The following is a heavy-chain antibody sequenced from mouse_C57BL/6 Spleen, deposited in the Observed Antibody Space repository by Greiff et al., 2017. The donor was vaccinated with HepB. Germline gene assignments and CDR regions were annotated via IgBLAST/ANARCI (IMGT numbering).Heavy chain of an antibody. CDR2: IWWNDDK. CDR1: GFSLSTSNMG. Sequence: QVTLKVSGPGILQPSQTLSLTCSFSGFSLSTSNMGIGWIRQPSGKGLAWLAHIWWNDDKYYNPSLKIRLTISTDTSNNQVFLKITSLDTADTATYYCAQILYYGNYEAYWGQGTLVTVSA. J-gene: IGHJ3*01. CDR3: AQILYYGNYEAY. D-gene: IGHD2-1*01. V-gene: IGHV8-5*01.